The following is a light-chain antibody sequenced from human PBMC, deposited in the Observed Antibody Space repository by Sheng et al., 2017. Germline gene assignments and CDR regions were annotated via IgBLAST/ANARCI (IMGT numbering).Light chain of an antibody. V-gene: IGKV3-11*01. CDR1: QSVGGF. CDR3: HQRDTWPWT. J-gene: IGKJ1*01. CDR2: DVS. Sequence: EIVLTQSPATLSLSAGERATLSCRASQSVGGFLVWYQQKPGQPFRLLIYDVSDRASGIPARFSGSGSGTDFTLTISSLEPEDFAYYYCHQRDTWPWTFGQGTKVEIK.